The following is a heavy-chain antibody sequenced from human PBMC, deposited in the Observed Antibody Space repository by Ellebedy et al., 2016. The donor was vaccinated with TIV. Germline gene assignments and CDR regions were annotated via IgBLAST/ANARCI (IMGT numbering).Heavy chain of an antibody. V-gene: IGHV5-51*01. Sequence: GESLKISXKGSGYRFTSYWIGWVRQMPGKGLEWMGIIYPGDSDTRYSPSFQGQVTISADKSISTAYLQWSSLKASDTAMYYCARGDSYETTVITNWFNPWGRGTLVTVSS. CDR1: GYRFTSYW. CDR3: ARGDSYETTVITNWFNP. CDR2: IYPGDSDT. D-gene: IGHD4-23*01. J-gene: IGHJ5*02.